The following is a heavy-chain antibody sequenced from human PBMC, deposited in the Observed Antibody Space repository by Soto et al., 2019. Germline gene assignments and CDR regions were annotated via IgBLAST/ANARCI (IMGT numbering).Heavy chain of an antibody. CDR1: GGAISSYY. V-gene: IGHV4-4*07. J-gene: IGHJ6*02. CDR3: ARVAFSYFGMDV. D-gene: IGHD3-3*02. CDR2: VFSSGST. Sequence: PSETLSLTCSVPGGAISSYYWSWVRQPAGKGLEWIGRVFSSGSTNYNASLKSRVTMSIDTSKNEVSLTLRSVTAADTAVYYCARVAFSYFGMDVWGPGTTVTVYS.